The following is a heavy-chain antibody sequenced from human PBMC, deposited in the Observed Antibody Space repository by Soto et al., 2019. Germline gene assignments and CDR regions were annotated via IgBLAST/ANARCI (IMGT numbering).Heavy chain of an antibody. CDR2: ISYDGSNK. CDR1: GFTLSSYA. CDR3: ARGRIQLWLDY. Sequence: QVQLVESGGGVVQPGRSLRLSCAASGFTLSSYAMHWVRQAPGKGLEWVAVISYDGSNKYYADSVKGRFTISRDNSKNTLYLQMNSLRAEDTAVYYCARGRIQLWLDYWGQGTLVTVSS. D-gene: IGHD5-18*01. J-gene: IGHJ4*02. V-gene: IGHV3-30-3*01.